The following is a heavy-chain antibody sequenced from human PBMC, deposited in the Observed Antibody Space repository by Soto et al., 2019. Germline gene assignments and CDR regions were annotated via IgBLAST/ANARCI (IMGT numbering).Heavy chain of an antibody. J-gene: IGHJ4*02. Sequence: SVKVSCKASGGTLSSYAISWVRQAPGQGLEWMGGIIPIFGTANYAQKFQGRVTITADESTSTAYMELSSLRSEDTAVYYCARGAITTQYYYDSSGYHYYFDYWGQGTLVTVSS. CDR3: ARGAITTQYYYDSSGYHYYFDY. V-gene: IGHV1-69*13. CDR2: IIPIFGTA. CDR1: GGTLSSYA. D-gene: IGHD3-22*01.